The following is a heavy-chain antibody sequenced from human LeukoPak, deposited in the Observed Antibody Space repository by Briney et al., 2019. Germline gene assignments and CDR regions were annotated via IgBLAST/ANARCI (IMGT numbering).Heavy chain of an antibody. V-gene: IGHV3-30-3*01. D-gene: IGHD6-13*01. Sequence: GGSLRLSCAASGFTFSSYAMHWVRQAPGKGLEWVAVISYDGSNKYYADSVKGRFTISRDNSKNTLYLQMNSLRAEDTAVYYCARAHFLYSSSWSSNYYYGMDVWGQGTTVTVSS. J-gene: IGHJ6*02. CDR2: ISYDGSNK. CDR3: ARAHFLYSSSWSSNYYYGMDV. CDR1: GFTFSSYA.